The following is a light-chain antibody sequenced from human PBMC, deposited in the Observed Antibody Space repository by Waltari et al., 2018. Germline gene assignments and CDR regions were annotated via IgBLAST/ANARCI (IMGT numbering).Light chain of an antibody. CDR2: TTS. V-gene: IGKV1-NL1*01. Sequence: DVQMTQSPSSLSASVGDRVTITCRASQGISNSLVWYQQKPGKAPKLLLSTTSTLQSGVPSRFSGSGSGTVFTLTISSLQPEDFATYYCQQYYIIPYTFGQETNLEIK. CDR3: QQYYIIPYT. J-gene: IGKJ2*01. CDR1: QGISNS.